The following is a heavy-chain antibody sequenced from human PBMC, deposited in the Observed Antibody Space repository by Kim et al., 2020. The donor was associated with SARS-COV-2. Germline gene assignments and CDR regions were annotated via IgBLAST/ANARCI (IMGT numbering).Heavy chain of an antibody. CDR2: ISYDGNEK. D-gene: IGHD3-10*01. Sequence: GGSLRLSCEAAGFTFSSHGMHWVRQAPGKGLEWVAVISYDGNEKNYADSVKGRFTVSRDNSKNTVYPEMNNLRVEDTAVYYCARDIWFGELLGPLDYSG. CDR3: ARDIWFGELLGPLDY. J-gene: IGHJ4*01. V-gene: IGHV3-33*05. CDR1: GFTFSSHG.